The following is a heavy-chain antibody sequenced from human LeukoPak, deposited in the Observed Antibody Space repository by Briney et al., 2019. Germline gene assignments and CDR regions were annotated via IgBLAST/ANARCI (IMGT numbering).Heavy chain of an antibody. Sequence: PGGSLRLSCAASGFSFSTYAVSWVRQAPGKGLEWVSAISDSGSSTFYSASVKGRFTISRDNSKNTLYLQMNSLRAEDTAVYYCAKTSGSGNYYYYYFGMDVWGQGTTVTVSS. CDR1: GFSFSTYA. CDR2: ISDSGSST. V-gene: IGHV3-23*01. J-gene: IGHJ6*02. D-gene: IGHD3-10*01. CDR3: AKTSGSGNYYYYYFGMDV.